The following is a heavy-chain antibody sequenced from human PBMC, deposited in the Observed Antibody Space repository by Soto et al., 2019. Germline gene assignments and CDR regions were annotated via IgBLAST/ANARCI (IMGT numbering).Heavy chain of an antibody. CDR3: ATRLAVTVVTPRLLY. CDR2: SSGSGDET. CDR1: GFTVGSYA. V-gene: IGHV3-23*01. Sequence: EVQVLESGGGLVQPGGSLRLSCAASGFTVGSYAMTWVRQAPGKGLEWVSGSSGSGDETYYADSVKGRFTVSRDNSKNTLYLRMNSLRAEDTALYYCATRLAVTVVTPRLLYWGHGTLVTVSS. J-gene: IGHJ4*01. D-gene: IGHD4-4*01.